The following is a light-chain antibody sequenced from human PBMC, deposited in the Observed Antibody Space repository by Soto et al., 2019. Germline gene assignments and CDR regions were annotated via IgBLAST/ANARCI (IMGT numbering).Light chain of an antibody. CDR3: AAWDDSLNGYVV. CDR1: RYNIGSNT. V-gene: IGLV1-44*01. Sequence: QSVLTQPPSASGTPGQRVTISCSGSRYNIGSNTVNWYQQVPGTAPRLLIHRDHQRPSGVPDRFSGSKSGTSASLAISGLQSEDEADYYCAAWDDSLNGYVVLGGGTKLTVL. J-gene: IGLJ2*01. CDR2: RDH.